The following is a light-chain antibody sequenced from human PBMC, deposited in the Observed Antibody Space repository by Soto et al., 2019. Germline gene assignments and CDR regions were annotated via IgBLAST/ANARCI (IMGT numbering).Light chain of an antibody. Sequence: QTVVTQEPSFSVSPGGTVTLTCALSSDSVSTSYYPSWYQQTPGQAPRTLIYSTNTRSSGVPDRFSGSILGNKAALTITGAQADDESDYYCVLYMGSGIWVFGGGTQLT. J-gene: IGLJ3*02. V-gene: IGLV8-61*01. CDR3: VLYMGSGIWV. CDR1: SDSVSTSYY. CDR2: STN.